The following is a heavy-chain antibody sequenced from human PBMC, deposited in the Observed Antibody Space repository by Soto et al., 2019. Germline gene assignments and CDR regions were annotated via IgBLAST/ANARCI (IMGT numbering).Heavy chain of an antibody. V-gene: IGHV4-59*01. J-gene: IGHJ6*02. CDR2: IYYSGST. D-gene: IGHD6-6*01. CDR3: ARAPSLRYIAAAPYGLDV. CDR1: GGSISHYY. Sequence: QVQLQESGPGLVKPSETLSLTCTVSGGSISHYYWNWIRQPPGKGLEWIGYIYYSGSTNYNPSLKSRVTISRDTSKNQFSLKLSSVTAADTAVYFCARAPSLRYIAAAPYGLDVCGQGTTVTVSS.